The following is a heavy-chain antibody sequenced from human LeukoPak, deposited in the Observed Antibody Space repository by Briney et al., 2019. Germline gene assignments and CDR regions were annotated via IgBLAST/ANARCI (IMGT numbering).Heavy chain of an antibody. Sequence: GGSLRLSCAASGFTFNSYSMNWVRQAPGKGLEWVSYISSSSSTIYYADSVKGRFTISRDNSKNTLYLQMNSLRAEDTAVYYCAELGITMIGGVWGKGTTVTISS. D-gene: IGHD3-10*02. CDR3: AELGITMIGGV. J-gene: IGHJ6*04. CDR2: ISSSSSTI. CDR1: GFTFNSYS. V-gene: IGHV3-48*01.